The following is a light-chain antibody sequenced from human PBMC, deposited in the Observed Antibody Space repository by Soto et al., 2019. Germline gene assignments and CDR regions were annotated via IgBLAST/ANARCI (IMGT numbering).Light chain of an antibody. CDR1: STDVGGYNY. V-gene: IGLV2-11*01. J-gene: IGLJ1*01. CDR3: CSYAGRDTLYV. Sequence: HSVLTQPRSVSGSPGQSVTISCTGTSTDVGGYNYVSWYQQHPGKVPKLILYDVSERPSGVPDRFSASKSGNTASLTISGLQAEDEADYYCCSYAGRDTLYVFGSGTKVTVL. CDR2: DVS.